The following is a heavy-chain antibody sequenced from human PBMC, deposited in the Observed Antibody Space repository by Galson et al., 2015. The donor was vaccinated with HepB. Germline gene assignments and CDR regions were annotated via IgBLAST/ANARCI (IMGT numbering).Heavy chain of an antibody. V-gene: IGHV3-23*01. Sequence: SLRLSCEASGFTFTSYAMTWVRQAPGKGLEWVSSITNSGGKTYYTETVKGRFTITRDNSKNTLWLQLNSLRVEDTAVDYCAKDGIMVAPNHYHFHYWGQGTLVTVSS. J-gene: IGHJ4*02. CDR1: GFTFTSYA. CDR3: AKDGIMVAPNHYHFHY. D-gene: IGHD3-10*01. CDR2: ITNSGGKT.